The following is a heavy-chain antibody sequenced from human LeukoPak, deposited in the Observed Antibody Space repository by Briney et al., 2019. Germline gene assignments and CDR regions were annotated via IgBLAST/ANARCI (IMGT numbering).Heavy chain of an antibody. CDR3: AASSGWWRLDY. V-gene: IGHV4-4*02. CDR1: GVSVTSGYW. Sequence: SETLSLTCAVSGVSVTSGYWWSWVRQSPGRGLEWIGEISRSGSTTYVPFLKSRLSMSMDRSKNEFSQKLTSVTAADTATYFCAASSGWWRLDYWGQGALVTV. J-gene: IGHJ4*02. D-gene: IGHD6-19*01. CDR2: ISRSGST.